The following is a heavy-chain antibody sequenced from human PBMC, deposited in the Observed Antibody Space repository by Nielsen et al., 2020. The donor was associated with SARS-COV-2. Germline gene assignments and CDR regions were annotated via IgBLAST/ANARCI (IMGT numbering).Heavy chain of an antibody. V-gene: IGHV4-39*07. CDR3: AGDVDTADYFEY. CDR2: IYYSGST. D-gene: IGHD5-18*01. Sequence: SETLSLTCTVSGGSISSSSYYCGWIRQPSGEGLEWIGTIYYSGSTYYSPSLKSRVTMSVDTSKNQFSLKLSSVTAADTAIYYCAGDVDTADYFEYWGQGTLVTVSS. CDR1: GGSISSSSYY. J-gene: IGHJ4*02.